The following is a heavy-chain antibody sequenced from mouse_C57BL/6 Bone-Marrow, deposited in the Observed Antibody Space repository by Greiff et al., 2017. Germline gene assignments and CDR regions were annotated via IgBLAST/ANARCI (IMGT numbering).Heavy chain of an antibody. Sequence: EVKLMESGGGLVQPGGSMKLSCAASGFTFSDAWMDWVRQSPEKGLEWVAEIRNKANNHATYYAESVKGRFTISRDASKSSVYLQMNGLRAEDTGIYYCTGGPMVTTRFAYWGQGTLVTVSA. J-gene: IGHJ3*01. CDR2: IRNKANNHAT. D-gene: IGHD2-2*01. CDR3: TGGPMVTTRFAY. V-gene: IGHV6-6*01. CDR1: GFTFSDAW.